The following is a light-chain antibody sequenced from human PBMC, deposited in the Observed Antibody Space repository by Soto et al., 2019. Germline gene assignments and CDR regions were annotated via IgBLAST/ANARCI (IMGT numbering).Light chain of an antibody. Sequence: QSVLTQPPSVSEAPRQRVTISCSGSSSNIGNNAVNWYRQLPGKAPKLLIYYDDLLPSGVSDRFSGSKSGTSASLAISGLQSEDEADYYCAAWDDSLNALVFGGGTKLTVL. CDR3: AAWDDSLNALV. V-gene: IGLV1-36*01. CDR1: SSNIGNNA. J-gene: IGLJ2*01. CDR2: YDD.